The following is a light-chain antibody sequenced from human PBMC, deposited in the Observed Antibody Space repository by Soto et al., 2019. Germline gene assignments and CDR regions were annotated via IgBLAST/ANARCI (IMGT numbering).Light chain of an antibody. V-gene: IGKV1-33*01. CDR2: DAS. CDR1: QGIRHD. J-gene: IGKJ5*01. Sequence: DIQMTQSPSPLSASVGDRVTITGRASQGIRHDLGWYQQKPGKAPKLLIYDASNLETGVPSRFSGSGSGTDFTFTISSLQPEDIATYYCQQYDNLPITFGQGTRWRL. CDR3: QQYDNLPIT.